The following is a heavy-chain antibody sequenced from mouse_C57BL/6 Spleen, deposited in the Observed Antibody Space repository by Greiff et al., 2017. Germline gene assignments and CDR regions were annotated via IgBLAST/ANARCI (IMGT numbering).Heavy chain of an antibody. CDR1: GYTFTDYY. V-gene: IGHV1-26*01. D-gene: IGHD2-12*01. Sequence: EVQLQQSGPELVKPGASVKISCKASGYTFTDYYMNWVKQSHGKSLEWIGDINPNNGGTSYNQKFKGKATLTVDKSSSTAYMELRSLTSEDSAVYYCARSYYSPYWYFDVWGTGTTVTVSS. CDR2: INPNNGGT. J-gene: IGHJ1*03. CDR3: ARSYYSPYWYFDV.